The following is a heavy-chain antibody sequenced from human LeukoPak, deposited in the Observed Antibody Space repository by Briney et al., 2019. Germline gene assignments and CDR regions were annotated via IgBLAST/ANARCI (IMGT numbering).Heavy chain of an antibody. CDR3: ARDYVGDV. V-gene: IGHV3-66*02. CDR1: GFTVSSNH. Sequence: GGSLRLSCAASGFTVSSNHMSWVRQAPGKGLEWVAVIYRGGAIFYADSVKGRFTISRDSSKNTLDLQMNSLRAEDTAVYYCARDYVGDVWGKGTTVTVSS. J-gene: IGHJ6*04. CDR2: IYRGGAI. D-gene: IGHD3-16*01.